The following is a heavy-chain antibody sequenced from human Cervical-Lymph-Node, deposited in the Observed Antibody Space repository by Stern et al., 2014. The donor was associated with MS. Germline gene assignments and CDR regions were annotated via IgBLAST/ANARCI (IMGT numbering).Heavy chain of an antibody. Sequence: DQLVESGGGVVQPGRSLRLSCAASGFTFSSYGMHWVRQAPGKGLEWVAVIWYDGSNKYYADSVKGRFTISRDNSKNTLYLQMNSLRAEDTAVYYCASVAAAGPRGYYYGMDVWGQGTTVTVSS. J-gene: IGHJ6*02. CDR3: ASVAAAGPRGYYYGMDV. CDR2: IWYDGSNK. CDR1: GFTFSSYG. V-gene: IGHV3-33*01. D-gene: IGHD6-13*01.